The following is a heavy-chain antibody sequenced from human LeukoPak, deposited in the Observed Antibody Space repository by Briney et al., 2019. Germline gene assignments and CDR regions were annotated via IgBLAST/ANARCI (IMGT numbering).Heavy chain of an antibody. D-gene: IGHD4-17*01. Sequence: PGGSLRLSCAASGFTFSSYGMHWVRQAPGKGLEWVAVISYDGSNKYYADSVKGRFTISRDNSKNTLYLQMNSLRAEDTAVYYCAKEAVTTRGYFDYWGQGTLVTVSS. V-gene: IGHV3-30*18. J-gene: IGHJ4*02. CDR3: AKEAVTTRGYFDY. CDR1: GFTFSSYG. CDR2: ISYDGSNK.